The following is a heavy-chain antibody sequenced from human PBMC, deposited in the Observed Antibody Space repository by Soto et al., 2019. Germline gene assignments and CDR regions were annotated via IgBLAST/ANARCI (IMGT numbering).Heavy chain of an antibody. D-gene: IGHD5-18*01. Sequence: SETLSLTCTVSGGSISSGDYYWSWIRQPPGKGLEWIGYIYYSGSTYYNPSLKSRVTISVDTSKNQFSLKLSSVTAADTAVYYCARERYSYGYSVIAYWGQGTLVTVSS. CDR2: IYYSGST. CDR3: ARERYSYGYSVIAY. CDR1: GGSISSGDYY. V-gene: IGHV4-30-4*01. J-gene: IGHJ4*02.